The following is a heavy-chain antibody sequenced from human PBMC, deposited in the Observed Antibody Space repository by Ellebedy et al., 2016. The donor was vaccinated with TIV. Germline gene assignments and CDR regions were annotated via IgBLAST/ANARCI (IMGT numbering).Heavy chain of an antibody. CDR3: TRPPLRVFWGSDAFDI. D-gene: IGHD3-16*01. Sequence: GESLKISCAASGFTFSSYAMHWVRQAPGKGLEWVGRIRSKAHSYATAYAASVNGRFTISRDDSKNTAYLLMNSLKTEDTAVYYCTRPPLRVFWGSDAFDIWGQGTMVTVSS. CDR1: GFTFSSYA. J-gene: IGHJ3*02. V-gene: IGHV3-73*01. CDR2: IRSKAHSYAT.